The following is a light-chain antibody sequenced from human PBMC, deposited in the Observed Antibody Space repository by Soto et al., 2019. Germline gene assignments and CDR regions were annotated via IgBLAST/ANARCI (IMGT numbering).Light chain of an antibody. Sequence: DIRMTHSPSTLSGSVKDRVTITCRASQTISSWLAWYQQKPGKAPKLLIYKASTLQSGVPSRFSGSGSGTEFTLTISSLQPDDFATYYCQQYNSYSMWTFGQGTKVDI. V-gene: IGKV1-5*03. CDR3: QQYNSYSMWT. J-gene: IGKJ1*01. CDR2: KAS. CDR1: QTISSW.